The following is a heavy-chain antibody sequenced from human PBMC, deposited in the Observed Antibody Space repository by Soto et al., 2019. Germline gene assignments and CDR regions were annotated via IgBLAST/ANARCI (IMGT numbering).Heavy chain of an antibody. J-gene: IGHJ4*02. V-gene: IGHV4-59*01. CDR2: IYYSGST. Sequence: SETLSLTCTVSGGSISSYYWSWIRQPPGKGLEWIGYIYYSGSTNYNPSLKSRVTISVDTSKNQFSLKLSSVTAADTAVYYCASLRYFDWLLSYYFDYWGQGTLVTVSS. D-gene: IGHD3-9*01. CDR3: ASLRYFDWLLSYYFDY. CDR1: GGSISSYY.